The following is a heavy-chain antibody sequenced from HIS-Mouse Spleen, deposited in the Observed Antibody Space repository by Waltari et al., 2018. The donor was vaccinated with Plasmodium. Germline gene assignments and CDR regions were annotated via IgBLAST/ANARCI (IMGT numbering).Heavy chain of an antibody. CDR1: GGSISSSSYY. V-gene: IGHV4-39*01. CDR2: IYYSGST. D-gene: IGHD1-26*01. CDR3: ARRGGSYYYFDY. J-gene: IGHJ4*02. Sequence: QLQLQESGPGLVKPSETLSLTCTDPGGSISSSSYYWGWIRQPPGKGLEWIGSIYYSGSTYYNPSLKSRVTISVDTSKNQFSLKLSSVTAADTAVYYCARRGGSYYYFDYWGQGTLVTVSS.